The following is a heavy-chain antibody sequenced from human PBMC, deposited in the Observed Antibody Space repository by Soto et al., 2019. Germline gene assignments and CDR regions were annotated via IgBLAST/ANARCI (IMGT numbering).Heavy chain of an antibody. CDR1: GYTFTSYG. V-gene: IGHV1-18*01. CDR3: ASPGVDYDAHHYYSGMDV. CDR2: ISAYNGNT. J-gene: IGHJ6*02. Sequence: QVQLVQSGAEVKKPGASVKVACKASGYTFTSYGISWVRQAPGQGLEWMGWISAYNGNTNYAQKLQGRVTMTTDTSTSTAYMEPRSLRSDDTAVCYCASPGVDYDAHHYYSGMDVWGQGTTVTVSS. D-gene: IGHD3-3*01.